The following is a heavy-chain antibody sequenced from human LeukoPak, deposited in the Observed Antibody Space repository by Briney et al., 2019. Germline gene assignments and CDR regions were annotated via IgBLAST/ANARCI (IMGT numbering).Heavy chain of an antibody. CDR2: IKRDGSEK. CDR3: GRGDRGPY. CDR1: GFTFNNYW. J-gene: IGHJ4*02. Sequence: GGSLRLSCAASGFTFNNYWMSWVRQAPGKGLEWVATIKRDGSEKYYVGSVKGRFTISRDNAKNSLYLQMNSLRAEDTAVYFCGRGDRGPYWGQGTLVTVSS. V-gene: IGHV3-7*01. D-gene: IGHD3-10*01.